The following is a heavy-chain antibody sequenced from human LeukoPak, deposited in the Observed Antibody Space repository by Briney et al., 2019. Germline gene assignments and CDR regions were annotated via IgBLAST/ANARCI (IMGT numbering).Heavy chain of an antibody. J-gene: IGHJ4*02. Sequence: GGSLRLSCAASGFIFSSYGMSWVRQAPGKGLECVSVISGSGGSTYYADSVKGRFTISRDNSKNTLYLQMNSLRAEDTAVYYCAKSVNIAVAGIDYWGQGTLVTVSS. CDR3: AKSVNIAVAGIDY. D-gene: IGHD6-19*01. V-gene: IGHV3-23*01. CDR2: ISGSGGST. CDR1: GFIFSSYG.